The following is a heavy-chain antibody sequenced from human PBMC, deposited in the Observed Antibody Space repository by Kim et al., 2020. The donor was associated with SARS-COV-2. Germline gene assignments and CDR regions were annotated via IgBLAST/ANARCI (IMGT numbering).Heavy chain of an antibody. V-gene: IGHV1-46*01. Sequence: ASVKVSCKASGYTFTSYYMHWVRQAPGQGLEWMGIINPSGGSTSYAQKFQGRVTMTRDTSTSTVYMELSSLRSEDTAVYYCARGQNRIAAAGTGEYFQHWGQGTLVTVSS. D-gene: IGHD6-13*01. J-gene: IGHJ1*01. CDR1: GYTFTSYY. CDR2: INPSGGST. CDR3: ARGQNRIAAAGTGEYFQH.